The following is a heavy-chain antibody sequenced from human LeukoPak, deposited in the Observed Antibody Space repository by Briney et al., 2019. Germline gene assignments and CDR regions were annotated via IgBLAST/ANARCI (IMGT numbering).Heavy chain of an antibody. CDR1: RYTFTSYY. J-gene: IGHJ4*02. CDR2: INPSGGST. Sequence: ASVKVSCKASRYTFTSYYMHWVRQVPGQGLEWMGIINPSGGSTSYAQKFQGRVTMTRDTSTSTVYMELSSLRSEDTAVYYCARATIFGVVIFSLDYWGQGTLVTVSS. CDR3: ARATIFGVVIFSLDY. V-gene: IGHV1-46*01. D-gene: IGHD3-3*01.